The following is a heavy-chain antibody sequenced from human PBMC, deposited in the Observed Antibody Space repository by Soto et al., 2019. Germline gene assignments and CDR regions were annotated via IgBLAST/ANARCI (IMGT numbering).Heavy chain of an antibody. CDR2: IYYSGST. V-gene: IGHV4-59*01. J-gene: IGHJ5*02. D-gene: IGHD3-3*01. Sequence: SETLSLTCTVSGGSISSYYWSWIRQPPGKGLEWIGYIYYSGSTNYNPSLKSRVTISVDTSKNQFSLELSSVTAADTAMYYCARFDFWSGYSDHWGQGTLVTVSS. CDR3: ARFDFWSGYSDH. CDR1: GGSISSYY.